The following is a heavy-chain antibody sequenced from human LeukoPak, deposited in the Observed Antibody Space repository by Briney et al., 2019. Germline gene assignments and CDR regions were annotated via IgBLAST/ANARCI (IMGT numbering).Heavy chain of an antibody. V-gene: IGHV3-66*02. CDR1: GFTVSSNY. J-gene: IGHJ4*02. D-gene: IGHD6-19*01. CDR2: IYSGGST. Sequence: GGSLRLSCAASGFTVSSNYMSWVRQAPGKGLEWVSVIYSGGSTYYADSVKGRFTISRDNSKNTLYLQMNSPRAEDTAVYYCARDNIAVAGMDYWGQGTLVTASS. CDR3: ARDNIAVAGMDY.